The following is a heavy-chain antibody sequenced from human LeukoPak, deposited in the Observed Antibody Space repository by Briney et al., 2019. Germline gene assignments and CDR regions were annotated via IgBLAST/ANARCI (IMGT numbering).Heavy chain of an antibody. J-gene: IGHJ4*02. V-gene: IGHV3-66*04. CDR1: GFTVSRSY. CDR3: ARRGSSWFDY. D-gene: IGHD6-13*01. Sequence: GGSLRLSCAASGFTVSRSYMSWVRQAPGKGLEWVSILYSGGNTYYADSVKGRFTIARDNSRNTLYLQMNSLRAEDTAVYYCARRGSSWFDYWGQGTLVTVFS. CDR2: LYSGGNT.